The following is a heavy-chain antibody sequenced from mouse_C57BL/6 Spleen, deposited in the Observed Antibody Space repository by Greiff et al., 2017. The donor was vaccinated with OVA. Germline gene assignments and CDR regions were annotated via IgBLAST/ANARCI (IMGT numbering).Heavy chain of an antibody. CDR2: IDPEDGDT. V-gene: IGHV14-1*01. D-gene: IGHD1-1*01. J-gene: IGHJ4*01. CDR3: TTGLTTVVDYAMDY. CDR1: GFNIKDYY. Sequence: EVQLQQSGAELVRPGASVKLSCTASGFNIKDYYMHWVKQRPEQGLEWIGRIDPEDGDTEYAPKFQGKATMTADTSSNTAYLQLSSLTSEDTAGYYCTTGLTTVVDYAMDYWGQGTSVTVSS.